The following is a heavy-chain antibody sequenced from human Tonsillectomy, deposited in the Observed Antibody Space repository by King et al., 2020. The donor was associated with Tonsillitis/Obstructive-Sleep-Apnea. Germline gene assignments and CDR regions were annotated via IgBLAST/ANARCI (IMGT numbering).Heavy chain of an antibody. CDR2: IYPGDSDT. Sequence: VQLVESGAEVKKPGESLKISCKGSGYSFTSYWIGWVRQMPGKGLEWMGIIYPGDSDTRYSPSFQGQVTISADKSISTAYLQWSSLKASDTAMYFCARHRAPIWEEDIVEVPAANDAFDNWG. CDR3: ARHRAPIWEEDIVEVPAANDAFDN. D-gene: IGHD2-2*01. CDR1: GYSFTSYW. V-gene: IGHV5-51*01. J-gene: IGHJ3*02.